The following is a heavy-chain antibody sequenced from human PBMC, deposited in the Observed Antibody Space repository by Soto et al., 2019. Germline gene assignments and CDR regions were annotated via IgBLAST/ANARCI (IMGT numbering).Heavy chain of an antibody. CDR1: GGSINSYY. Sequence: SETLSLTCTVWGGSINSYYWCWIRQAPGKGLEWIGYIYYSGSTNYNPSLKSRVTISVDTSKNQFSLKLTSVTAADTAVYYCARGYSGYDAALDYWGQGTLVTVSS. V-gene: IGHV4-59*01. D-gene: IGHD5-12*01. CDR3: ARGYSGYDAALDY. J-gene: IGHJ4*01. CDR2: IYYSGST.